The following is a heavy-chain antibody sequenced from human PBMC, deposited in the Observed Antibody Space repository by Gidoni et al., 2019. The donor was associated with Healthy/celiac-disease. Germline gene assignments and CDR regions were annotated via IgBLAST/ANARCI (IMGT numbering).Heavy chain of an antibody. D-gene: IGHD2-15*01. V-gene: IGHV4-4*07. CDR3: ARSVGYCSGGSCYEPDAFDI. J-gene: IGHJ3*02. CDR2: IYTSGST. Sequence: QVQLQESGPGLVKPSETLSLTCTVSGGSISSYYWSWIRQPAGKGLEWIGRIYTSGSTNSNPSLKSRVTMSVDTSKNQFSLKLSSVTAADTAVYYCARSVGYCSGGSCYEPDAFDIWGQGTMVTVSS. CDR1: GGSISSYY.